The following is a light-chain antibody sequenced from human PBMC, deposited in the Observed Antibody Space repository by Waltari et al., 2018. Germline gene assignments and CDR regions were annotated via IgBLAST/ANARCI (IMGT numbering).Light chain of an antibody. CDR1: QSITRW. J-gene: IGKJ4*02. V-gene: IGKV1-5*03. CDR2: KAS. CDR3: QHYDSYSAT. Sequence: DIQMTQSPSTLSASVGDRVTITCRASQSITRWLDWYQQKPGKAPKLLIHKASIVESGVPSRFSGGGSGTEFTLTISSLQPDDFATYYCQHYDSYSATFGRGTKVEIK.